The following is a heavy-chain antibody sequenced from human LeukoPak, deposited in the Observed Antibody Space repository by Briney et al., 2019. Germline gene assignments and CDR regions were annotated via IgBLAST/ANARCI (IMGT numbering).Heavy chain of an antibody. CDR1: GGSISSSSYY. V-gene: IGHV4-39*01. Sequence: SETLSLTCTVSGGSISSSSYYWGWIRQPPGKGLEWIGSIYYSGSTYYNPSLKSRVTISVDTSKNQFSLKLSSVTAADTAVYYCARRSAAAGNFDSWGQGTLVTVSS. J-gene: IGHJ4*02. D-gene: IGHD6-13*01. CDR3: ARRSAAAGNFDS. CDR2: IYYSGST.